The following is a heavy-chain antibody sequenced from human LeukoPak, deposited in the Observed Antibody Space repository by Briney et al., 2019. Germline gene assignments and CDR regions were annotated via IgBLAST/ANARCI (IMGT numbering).Heavy chain of an antibody. CDR2: IYHGGST. J-gene: IGHJ4*02. V-gene: IGHV4-38-2*02. D-gene: IGHD6-13*01. CDR3: ARVTSSSWFEGYFDY. Sequence: SETLSLTCTVSGYSISSGYYWGWLRQPPGKGLEWIGNIYHGGSTYYNPSLKSRVTMSGDTSKNQFSLNLSSVTAADTAVYYCARVTSSSWFEGYFDYWGQGTLVTVSP. CDR1: GYSISSGYY.